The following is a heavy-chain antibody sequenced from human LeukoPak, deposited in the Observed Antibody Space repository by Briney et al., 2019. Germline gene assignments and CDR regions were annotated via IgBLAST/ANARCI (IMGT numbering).Heavy chain of an antibody. CDR2: IYYSGST. V-gene: IGHV4-59*08. J-gene: IGHJ4*02. Sequence: SETLSLTCTVSGGSISNYYWSWIRQPPGKGLEWIGYIYYSGSTNYNPSLKSRVTISVDTSKNQFSLKLSSVTAADTAVYYCARLTSAALWGQGTLVTVSS. CDR1: GGSISNYY. D-gene: IGHD3-16*01. CDR3: ARLTSAAL.